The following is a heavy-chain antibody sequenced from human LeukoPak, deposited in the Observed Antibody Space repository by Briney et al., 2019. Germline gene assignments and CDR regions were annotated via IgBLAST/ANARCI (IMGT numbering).Heavy chain of an antibody. CDR2: ISWNSGSI. Sequence: GGSLRLSCAASGFTFDDYAMHWVRQAPGKGLEWVSGISWNSGSIGYADSVKGRFTISRDNAKNSLYLQMNSLRAEDTALYYCARERKYYYGSGSYSSFDYWGQGTLVTVSS. J-gene: IGHJ4*02. V-gene: IGHV3-9*01. CDR3: ARERKYYYGSGSYSSFDY. D-gene: IGHD3-10*01. CDR1: GFTFDDYA.